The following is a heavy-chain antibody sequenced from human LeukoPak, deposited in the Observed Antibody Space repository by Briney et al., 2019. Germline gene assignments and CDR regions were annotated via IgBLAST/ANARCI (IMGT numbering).Heavy chain of an antibody. V-gene: IGHV3-23*01. CDR1: GFTFSSYA. CDR2: IGDTT. Sequence: GGSLRLSCAASGFTFSSYAMSWVRQAPGEGLEWVSAIGDTTYYADSVKGRFTISRDNSKNTLYLQMNNLRAEDAAIYYCAKAYALVGANYFDYWGQGTLVTVSS. D-gene: IGHD1-26*01. J-gene: IGHJ4*02. CDR3: AKAYALVGANYFDY.